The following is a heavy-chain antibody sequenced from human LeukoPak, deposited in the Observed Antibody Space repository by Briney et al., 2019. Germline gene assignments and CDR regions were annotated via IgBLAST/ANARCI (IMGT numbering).Heavy chain of an antibody. Sequence: GRSLRLSCAASGFTFSSYAMHWVRQAPGKGLEWVAVISYDGSNKYYADSVKGRFTISRDNSKNTLYLQMNSLRAEDTAVYYCAYSSGYYFESFDYWGQGTLVTVSS. CDR3: AYSSGYYFESFDY. D-gene: IGHD3-22*01. CDR2: ISYDGSNK. V-gene: IGHV3-30*04. CDR1: GFTFSSYA. J-gene: IGHJ4*02.